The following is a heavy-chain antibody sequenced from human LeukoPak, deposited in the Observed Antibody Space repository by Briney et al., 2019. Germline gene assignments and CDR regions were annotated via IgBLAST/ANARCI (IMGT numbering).Heavy chain of an antibody. D-gene: IGHD3-22*01. J-gene: IGHJ4*02. CDR1: GFTFSSYH. V-gene: IGHV3-48*01. CDR2: ISSSSSTI. Sequence: GGSLRLSCVGSGFTFSSYHMNWVRQAPGKGLEWVSYISSSSSTIYYADSVKGRFTISRDNAKNSLYLQTDSLRAEDTAVYYCARAQYYSDSTGYYYLHYWGQGTLVTVSS. CDR3: ARAQYYSDSTGYYYLHY.